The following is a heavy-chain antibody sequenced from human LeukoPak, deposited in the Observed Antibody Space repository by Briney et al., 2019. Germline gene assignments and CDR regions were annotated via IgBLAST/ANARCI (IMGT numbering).Heavy chain of an antibody. Sequence: SETLSLTCAVYGGSFSGYYWSWIRQPPGKGLEWIGEINHSGSTNYNPSLKSRVTISVDTSKNQFSLKLSSVTAADTAVYYCARGRGQHYYDSSGYYRLDYWGQGTLVTVSS. D-gene: IGHD3-22*01. CDR2: INHSGST. CDR3: ARGRGQHYYDSSGYYRLDY. J-gene: IGHJ4*02. V-gene: IGHV4-34*01. CDR1: GGSFSGYY.